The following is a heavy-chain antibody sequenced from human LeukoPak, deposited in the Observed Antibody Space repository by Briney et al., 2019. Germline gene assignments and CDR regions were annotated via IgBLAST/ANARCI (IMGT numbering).Heavy chain of an antibody. CDR1: GYTFTSYG. D-gene: IGHD3-16*01. CDR2: ISAYNGNT. Sequence: ASVKVSCKASGYTFTSYGISWVRQAPGQGLEWMGWISAYNGNTNYAQKFQGRVTITADKSTSTAYMELSSLRSEDTAVYYCARDWGSPNWFDPWGQGTLVTVSS. CDR3: ARDWGSPNWFDP. V-gene: IGHV1-18*01. J-gene: IGHJ5*02.